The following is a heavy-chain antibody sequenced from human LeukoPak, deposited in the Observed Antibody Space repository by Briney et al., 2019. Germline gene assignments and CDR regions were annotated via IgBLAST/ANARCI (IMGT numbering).Heavy chain of an antibody. V-gene: IGHV3-23*01. CDR2: ISGSGGST. CDR1: GFTVSSNY. D-gene: IGHD2-15*01. Sequence: PGGSLRLSCAASGFTVSSNYMSWVRQAPGKGLEWVSAISGSGGSTYYADSVKGRFTISRDNSKNTLYLQMNSLRAEDTAVYYCAKDRVVAALFDYWGQGTLVTVSS. J-gene: IGHJ4*02. CDR3: AKDRVVAALFDY.